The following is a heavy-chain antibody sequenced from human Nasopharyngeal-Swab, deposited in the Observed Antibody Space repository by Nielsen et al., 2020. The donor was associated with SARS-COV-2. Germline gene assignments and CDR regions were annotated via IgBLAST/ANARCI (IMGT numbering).Heavy chain of an antibody. CDR1: GGTFSSYA. Sequence: SSVKVSCKASGGTFSSYAISWVRQAPGQGLEWIGRIIPIFGTPNYAQKFQGSVTSTADKSTSTAYMELSSLRSEDTAVYFCAIEPGGMAAPGKHFDPWGQGTLVTVSS. D-gene: IGHD6-13*01. CDR2: IIPIFGTP. V-gene: IGHV1-69*06. J-gene: IGHJ5*02. CDR3: AIEPGGMAAPGKHFDP.